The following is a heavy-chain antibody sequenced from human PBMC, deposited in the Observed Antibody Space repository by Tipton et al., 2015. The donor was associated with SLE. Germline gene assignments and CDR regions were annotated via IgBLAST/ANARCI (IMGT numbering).Heavy chain of an antibody. D-gene: IGHD4-17*01. Sequence: TLSLTCTVSDDSITTDYWAWIRQPPGKGLEYIGYVSYSGVTNSNPSLQSRVTMSIDASKKQVSLRQSSVTAAETDDYYCASRPGETLVRGAKDIDLWGQGTLVTVSS. CDR3: ASRPGETLVRGAKDIDL. CDR1: DDSITTDY. CDR2: VSYSGVT. V-gene: IGHV4-59*13. J-gene: IGHJ5*02.